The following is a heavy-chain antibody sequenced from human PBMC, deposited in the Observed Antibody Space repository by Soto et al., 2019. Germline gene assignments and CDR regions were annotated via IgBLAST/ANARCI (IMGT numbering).Heavy chain of an antibody. D-gene: IGHD2-21*01. J-gene: IGHJ4*02. CDR1: GFTFSSYG. CDR3: TRESNDHYSNSNWAFDE. CDR2: ISFDGRTT. Sequence: QVQLVESGGGVVQPGRSLRLSCAASGFTFSSYGMHWVRQAPGKGLEWVAVISFDGRTTYYADSVKGRFTISRDNSENTLYLQMSNLRAEATSVYYCTRESNDHYSNSNWAFDEWGQGSLFTFSS. V-gene: IGHV3-30*03.